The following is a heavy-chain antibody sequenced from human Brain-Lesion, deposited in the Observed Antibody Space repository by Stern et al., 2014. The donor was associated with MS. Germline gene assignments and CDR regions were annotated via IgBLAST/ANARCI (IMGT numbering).Heavy chain of an antibody. J-gene: IGHJ4*02. CDR2: ITPSTGNT. V-gene: IGHV1-45*02. CDR3: AEGGSYGFVY. Sequence: QMQLVQSGAEVKKTGSSVKVSCQASGNTFTNRYLHWVRQAPGQALEWMGWITPSTGNTNYAQNFQDRVTITMDRSMSTAYMDLSSLRSDDTAIYFCAEGGSYGFVYWGQGTLVTVSS. CDR1: GNTFTNRY. D-gene: IGHD4-17*01.